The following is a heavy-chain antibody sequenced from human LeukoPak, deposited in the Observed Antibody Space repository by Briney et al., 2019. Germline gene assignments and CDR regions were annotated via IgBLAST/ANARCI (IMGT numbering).Heavy chain of an antibody. V-gene: IGHV3-7*01. J-gene: IGHJ4*02. CDR3: ARDRDSGSISWYFLFDY. Sequence: PGGSMRLSCEASGFRFSSYGMSWVRRAPGKGLEWVANIKQDGSEDYYVDSVKGRFAISRDNAKNSLYLQMNSLRAEDTAVYYCARDRDSGSISWYFLFDYWGQGSLVTVSS. CDR1: GFRFSSYG. CDR2: IKQDGSED. D-gene: IGHD2-2*01.